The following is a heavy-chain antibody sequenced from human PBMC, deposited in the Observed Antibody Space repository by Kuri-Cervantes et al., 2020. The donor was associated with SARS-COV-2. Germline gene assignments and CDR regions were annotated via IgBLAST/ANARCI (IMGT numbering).Heavy chain of an antibody. CDR1: GGSISSSSYY. J-gene: IGHJ6*03. CDR3: ATLPYCTNGVCYTYYYYYMDV. V-gene: IGHV4-39*01. CDR2: IYYSGST. Sequence: SETLSLTCTVSGGSISSSSYYWGWIRQPPGKGLEWIGSIYYSGSTYYNPSLKSRVTISVDTSKNQFSLKLSSVTAADTAVYYCATLPYCTNGVCYTYYYYYMDVWGKGTTVTVSS. D-gene: IGHD2-8*01.